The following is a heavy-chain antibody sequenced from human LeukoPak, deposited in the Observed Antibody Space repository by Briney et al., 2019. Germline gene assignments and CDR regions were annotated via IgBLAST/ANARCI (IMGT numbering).Heavy chain of an antibody. Sequence: SETLSLTCTVSGGSISSYYWSWIRQPPGKGLEWIGYIYYSGSTNYNPSLKSRVTISVDTSKNQFSLKLSSVTAADTAVYYCAREDLLYSHFDYWGQGTLVTVSS. V-gene: IGHV4-59*12. D-gene: IGHD2-2*02. CDR3: AREDLLYSHFDY. CDR1: GGSISSYY. J-gene: IGHJ4*02. CDR2: IYYSGST.